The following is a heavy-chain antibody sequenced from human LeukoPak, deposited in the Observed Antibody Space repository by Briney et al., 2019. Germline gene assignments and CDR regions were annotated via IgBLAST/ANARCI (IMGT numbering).Heavy chain of an antibody. V-gene: IGHV1-18*01. J-gene: IGHJ5*02. D-gene: IGHD6-6*01. CDR2: ISAYNGNT. CDR1: GYTSTSYG. Sequence: GASVKVSCKASGYTSTSYGISWVRQAPGQGLEWMGWISAYNGNTNYAQKLQGRVTMTTDTSTSTAYMELRSLRSDDTAVYYCARDGIAAPNNWFDPWGQGTLVTVSS. CDR3: ARDGIAAPNNWFDP.